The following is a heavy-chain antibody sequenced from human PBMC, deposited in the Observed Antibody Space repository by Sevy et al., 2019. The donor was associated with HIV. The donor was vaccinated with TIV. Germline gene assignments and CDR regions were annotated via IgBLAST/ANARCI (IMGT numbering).Heavy chain of an antibody. CDR3: AKDRRRGTGTTIFDY. Sequence: GGSLRLSCAASGFTFSSYAMSWVRQAPGKGLEWVSAISGSGGSTYYADSVKGRFTISRDNSKNTRYLQMNSLRAEDTAVYYCAKDRRRGTGTTIFDYWGQGTLVTVSS. CDR2: ISGSGGST. J-gene: IGHJ4*02. CDR1: GFTFSSYA. V-gene: IGHV3-23*01. D-gene: IGHD1-7*01.